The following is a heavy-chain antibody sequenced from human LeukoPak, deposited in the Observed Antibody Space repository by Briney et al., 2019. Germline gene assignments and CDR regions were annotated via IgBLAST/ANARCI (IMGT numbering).Heavy chain of an antibody. CDR3: AREDGGITMVRGVKGFDAFDI. CDR2: TYYRSKWYN. D-gene: IGHD3-10*01. CDR1: GDSVSSNSAA. Sequence: SQTLSLTCAISGDSVSSNSAAWNWIRQSPSRGLEWLGRTYYRSKWYNDYAVSVKSRITINPDTSKSQFSLQLNSVTPEDTAVYYCAREDGGITMVRGVKGFDAFDIWGQGTMVTVSS. J-gene: IGHJ3*02. V-gene: IGHV6-1*01.